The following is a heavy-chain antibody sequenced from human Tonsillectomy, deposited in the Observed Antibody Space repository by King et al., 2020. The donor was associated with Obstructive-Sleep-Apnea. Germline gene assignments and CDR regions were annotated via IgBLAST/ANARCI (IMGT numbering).Heavy chain of an antibody. J-gene: IGHJ4*02. CDR2: IRSKANSYAT. CDR1: GFTFSGSA. CDR3: ARTATAADGTGEFDY. Sequence: VQLVESGGGLVQPGGSLKLSCAASGFTFSGSAMHWVRQASGKGLEWVGRIRSKANSYATAYAASVKGRFTISRDDSNNTAHLQMNSLKTEDTAVYYCARTATAADGTGEFDYWGQGTLVTVSS. V-gene: IGHV3-73*01. D-gene: IGHD6-13*01.